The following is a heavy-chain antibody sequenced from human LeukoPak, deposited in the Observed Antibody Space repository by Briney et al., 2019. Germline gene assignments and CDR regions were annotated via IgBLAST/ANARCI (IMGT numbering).Heavy chain of an antibody. CDR1: GFTFSSYG. CDR2: ISYDGSNK. J-gene: IGHJ6*02. Sequence: PGGSLRLSCAASGFTFSSYGMHWVRQAPGKGLEWVAVISYDGSNKYYADSVKGRFTISRDNSKNTLYLQMNSLRAEDTAVYYCARELYSYGAYYYYGMDVWGQGTTVTVSS. V-gene: IGHV3-30*03. CDR3: ARELYSYGAYYYYGMDV. D-gene: IGHD5-18*01.